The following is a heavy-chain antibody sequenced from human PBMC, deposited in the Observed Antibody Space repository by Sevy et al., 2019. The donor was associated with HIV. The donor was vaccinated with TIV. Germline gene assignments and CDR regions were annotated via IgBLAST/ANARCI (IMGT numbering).Heavy chain of an antibody. Sequence: GGFLRLSCAASGFTFSSYAMSWVRQAPGKGLEWVSAISASGGGTYYADSVKGRFTISIDNSKNTLYLQMNSLRAEDTAVYYCAKRAVAARYYFDYWGQGTLVTVSS. V-gene: IGHV3-23*01. CDR2: ISASGGGT. CDR1: GFTFSSYA. J-gene: IGHJ4*02. D-gene: IGHD6-19*01. CDR3: AKRAVAARYYFDY.